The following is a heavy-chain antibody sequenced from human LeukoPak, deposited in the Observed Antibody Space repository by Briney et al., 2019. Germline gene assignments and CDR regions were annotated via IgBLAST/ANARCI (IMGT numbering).Heavy chain of an antibody. V-gene: IGHV1-18*01. CDR2: ISGYNGNT. J-gene: IGHJ4*02. CDR1: GYTFTSYA. CDR3: ARDRATTIRGITFDS. Sequence: ASVKVSCKASGYTFTSYAISWVRQAPGQGLEWMGWISGYNGNTNYAQKFQGRVTMTRDTSTSTVYMQMSRLRSEDTAVFYCARDRATTIRGITFDSWGQGTLLTVSS. D-gene: IGHD3-10*01.